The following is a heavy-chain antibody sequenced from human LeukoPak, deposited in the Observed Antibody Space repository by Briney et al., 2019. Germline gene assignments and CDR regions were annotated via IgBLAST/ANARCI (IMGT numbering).Heavy chain of an antibody. CDR3: ARGPPVRYFDWSTGDNWLDP. V-gene: IGHV4-4*02. D-gene: IGHD3-9*01. J-gene: IGHJ5*02. CDR1: GGSISSSNW. CDR2: IYHSGST. Sequence: SGTLSLTCAVSGGSISSSNWWSWVRQPPGKGLEWIGEIYHSGSTNYNPSLKSRVTISVDKSKNQFSLKLSSVTAADTAVYYCARGPPVRYFDWSTGDNWLDPWGQGTLVTVSS.